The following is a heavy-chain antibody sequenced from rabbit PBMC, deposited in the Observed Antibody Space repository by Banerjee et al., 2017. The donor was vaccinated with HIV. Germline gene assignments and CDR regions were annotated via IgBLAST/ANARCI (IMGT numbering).Heavy chain of an antibody. D-gene: IGHD8-1*01. CDR2: IDTSDGDT. CDR1: GFSFSNKAV. J-gene: IGHJ6*01. Sequence: QEQLVESGGGLVKPEGSLKLSCTASGFSFSNKAVMCWVRQAPGKGLEWIACIDTSDGDTDYANWPKGRFTISKTSSTTVTLQMTSLTAADTATYFCARDSGTSFSSYGMDLWGQGTLVTVS. CDR3: ARDSGTSFSSYGMDL. V-gene: IGHV1S45*01.